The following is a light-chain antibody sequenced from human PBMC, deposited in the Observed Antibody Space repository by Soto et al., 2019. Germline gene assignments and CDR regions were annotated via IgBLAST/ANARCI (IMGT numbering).Light chain of an antibody. CDR1: STDVGSYNL. V-gene: IGLV2-23*02. J-gene: IGLJ3*02. CDR2: EVS. CDR3: CSYAGSSTWV. Sequence: QSALTQPASVSGSPGQSITISCTGTSTDVGSYNLVSWYQQHPGKAPKLIIYEVSKRPSGVSNRFSGSKSGNTASLTISGLQAEDEADYYCCSYAGSSTWVFGGGTKLNVL.